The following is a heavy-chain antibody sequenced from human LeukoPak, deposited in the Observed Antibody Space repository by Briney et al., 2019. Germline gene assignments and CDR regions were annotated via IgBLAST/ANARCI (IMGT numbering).Heavy chain of an antibody. J-gene: IGHJ4*02. D-gene: IGHD2-2*03. CDR2: ISYDGSNK. CDR1: GFTFSSYG. Sequence: GGSLRLSCAASGFTFSSYGMHWVRQAPGKGLEWVAVISYDGSNKYYADSVKGRFTISRDNSKNTLYLQMNSLRAEDTAVYYCAKVPGYCSSTSCSDFDYWGQGTLVTVSS. CDR3: AKVPGYCSSTSCSDFDY. V-gene: IGHV3-30*18.